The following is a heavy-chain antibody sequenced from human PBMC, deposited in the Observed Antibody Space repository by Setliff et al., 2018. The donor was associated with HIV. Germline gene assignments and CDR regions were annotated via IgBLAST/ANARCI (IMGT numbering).Heavy chain of an antibody. CDR1: GGTFSRYT. CDR3: AIGFGRSTWTYYYYYKDV. V-gene: IGHV1-69*13. D-gene: IGHD6-13*01. Sequence: ASVKVSCKASGGTFSRYTISWVRQAPGQGLEWMGGIIPIFGTTNYAQRFQGRVSITADASTSTAYMELSSLRSEDTAMYFCAIGFGRSTWTYYYYYKDVWGKGTTVTVSS. J-gene: IGHJ6*03. CDR2: IIPIFGTT.